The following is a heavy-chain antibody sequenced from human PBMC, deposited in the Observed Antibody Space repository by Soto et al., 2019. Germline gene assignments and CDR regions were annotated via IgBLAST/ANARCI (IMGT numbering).Heavy chain of an antibody. CDR1: GGSVSSGSYY. Sequence: SETLSLTCTVSGGSVSSGSYYWSWIRQPPGKGLEWIGYIYYSGSTNYNPSLKSRVTISVDTSKNQFSLKLSSVTAADTAVYYCAREDIAAAGHYYYYYGMDVWGQGTTVTVSS. CDR2: IYYSGST. V-gene: IGHV4-61*01. CDR3: AREDIAAAGHYYYYYGMDV. J-gene: IGHJ6*02. D-gene: IGHD6-13*01.